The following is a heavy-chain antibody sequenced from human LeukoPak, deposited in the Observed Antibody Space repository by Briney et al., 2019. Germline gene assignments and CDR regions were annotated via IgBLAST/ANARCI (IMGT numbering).Heavy chain of an antibody. J-gene: IGHJ4*02. CDR3: ARGSIAAPSPVDY. CDR1: GGSISSYY. Sequence: SETLSLTCTVSGGSISSYYWSWIRQPPGKGLEWIGYIYYSGSTNYNPSLKSRVTISVDTSKNQFSLKLSSVAAADTVVYYCARGSIAAPSPVDYWGQGTLVTVSS. V-gene: IGHV4-59*01. D-gene: IGHD6-6*01. CDR2: IYYSGST.